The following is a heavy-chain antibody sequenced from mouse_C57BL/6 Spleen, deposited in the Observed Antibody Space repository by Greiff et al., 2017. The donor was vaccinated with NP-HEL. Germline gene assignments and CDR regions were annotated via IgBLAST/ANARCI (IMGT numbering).Heavy chain of an antibody. CDR3: ARGSNYVDY. V-gene: IGHV1-82*01. CDR1: GYTFSSSW. CDR2: IYPGDGAT. Sequence: VQLQESGPELVKPGASVKISCKASGYTFSSSWMNWVKQRPGKGLEWIGRIYPGDGATNYNGKFKGKATLTADKSSSTAYMQLSSLTSEDSAVYFCARGSNYVDYWGQGTTLTVSS. D-gene: IGHD5-1*01. J-gene: IGHJ2*01.